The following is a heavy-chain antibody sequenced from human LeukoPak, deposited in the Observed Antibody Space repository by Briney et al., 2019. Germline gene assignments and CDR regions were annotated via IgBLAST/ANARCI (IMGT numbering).Heavy chain of an antibody. V-gene: IGHV3-23*01. CDR2: ISGSGGGT. J-gene: IGHJ3*02. Sequence: KPGGSLRLSCEASGVTFSSYVMSWVRQAPGKGPEWVSGISGSGGGTYYADSVKGRLPISRDNSKNTLYLQMTSLRAEDTAVYYCVQEGPRGLAFDIWGQGTKVTVSS. CDR3: VQEGPRGLAFDI. CDR1: GVTFSSYV.